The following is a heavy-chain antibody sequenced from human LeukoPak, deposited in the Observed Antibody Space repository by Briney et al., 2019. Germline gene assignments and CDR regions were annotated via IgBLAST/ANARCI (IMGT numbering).Heavy chain of an antibody. CDR3: ARRYYDYVWGSYRTIEY. V-gene: IGHV4-39*01. Sequence: SETLSLTCTVSGSSISSSSYYWGWIRQPPGKGLEWIGSIYYSGSTYYNPSLKSRVTISVDTSKNQFSLKLSPVTAADTAVYYCARRYYDYVWGSYRTIEYWGQGTLVTVSS. CDR1: GSSISSSSYY. CDR2: IYYSGST. J-gene: IGHJ4*02. D-gene: IGHD3-16*02.